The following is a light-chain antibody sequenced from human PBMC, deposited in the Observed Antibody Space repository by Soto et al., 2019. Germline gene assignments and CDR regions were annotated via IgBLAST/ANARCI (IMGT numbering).Light chain of an antibody. J-gene: IGKJ2*01. V-gene: IGKV3-20*01. Sequence: EIVLTQSPGTLSLSPGERATLSCTASQSVSSSYLAWYQQKPGQAPRLLIDGASSRATGIPDRFSGSGSGTDFTLTISRLEPEDFAVYYCQQYGSSPLYTFGQVTKLEIK. CDR1: QSVSSSY. CDR2: GAS. CDR3: QQYGSSPLYT.